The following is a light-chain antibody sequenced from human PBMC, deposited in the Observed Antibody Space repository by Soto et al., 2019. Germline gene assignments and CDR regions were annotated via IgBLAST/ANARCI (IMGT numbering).Light chain of an antibody. Sequence: IQMTQSPSTLSGSVGDRVTITFRASQTISSWLAWYQQKPGKAPKLLIYKASTLKSGVPSRFSGSGSGTEFTLTISSLQPDDFATYYCQHYNSYSTFGQGTKVDI. CDR1: QTISSW. J-gene: IGKJ1*01. CDR3: QHYNSYST. V-gene: IGKV1-5*03. CDR2: KAS.